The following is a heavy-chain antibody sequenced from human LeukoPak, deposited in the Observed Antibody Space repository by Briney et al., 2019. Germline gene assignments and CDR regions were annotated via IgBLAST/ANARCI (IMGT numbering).Heavy chain of an antibody. CDR2: INPSRSYK. V-gene: IGHV3-21*01. J-gene: IGHJ4*02. CDR3: ARDKDRTSAGRCYLPDD. D-gene: IGHD2-15*01. Sequence: XGSLRLSCVASQFTFSSYNMKWVSQARGKGVEWLSSINPSRSYKKYADSVKGRFTISRDNAKTSVYLQMSSLTAEDTAVYYCARDKDRTSAGRCYLPDDWGQGTLVTVSS. CDR1: QFTFSSYN.